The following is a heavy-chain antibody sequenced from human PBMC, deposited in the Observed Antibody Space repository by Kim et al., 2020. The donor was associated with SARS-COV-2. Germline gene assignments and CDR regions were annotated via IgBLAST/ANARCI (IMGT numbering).Heavy chain of an antibody. CDR1: GYTFTGYY. D-gene: IGHD2-21*02. Sequence: ASVKVSCKASGYTFTGYYMHWVRQAPGQGLEWMGWINPNSGGTNYAQKFQGWVTMTRDTSISTAYMELSRLRSDDTAVYYCARSPHQQVGSIRYCGGDCYSGRHWFDPWGQGTLVTVSS. CDR2: INPNSGGT. CDR3: ARSPHQQVGSIRYCGGDCYSGRHWFDP. V-gene: IGHV1-2*04. J-gene: IGHJ5*02.